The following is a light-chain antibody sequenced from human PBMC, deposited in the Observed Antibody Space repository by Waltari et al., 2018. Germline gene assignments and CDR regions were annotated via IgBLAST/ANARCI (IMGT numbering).Light chain of an antibody. CDR1: QTVSRNF. CDR2: GAS. Sequence: EIVLTQSPSPLSLSPGERAPLSPGASQTVSRNFFAWYQQKPGQAPRLLMYGASNRAAGIPDRVSGSVSGTDFALTISRLEPEDFAVYYCQQYDSSPRTFGGGTKVQIK. V-gene: IGKV3-20*01. CDR3: QQYDSSPRT. J-gene: IGKJ4*01.